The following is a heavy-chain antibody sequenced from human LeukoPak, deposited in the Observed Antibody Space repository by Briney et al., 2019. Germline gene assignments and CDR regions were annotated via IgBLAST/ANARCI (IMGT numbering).Heavy chain of an antibody. CDR1: GGSISSSSYY. CDR2: IYYSGST. J-gene: IGHJ4*02. V-gene: IGHV4-39*07. CDR3: AKGGGYYDSPGFQY. D-gene: IGHD3-3*01. Sequence: SETLSLTCTVSGGSISSSSYYWGWIRQPPGKGLEWIGSIYYSGSTYYNPSLKSRVTISVDTSKNQFSLKLSSVTAADTAVYYCAKGGGYYDSPGFQYWGQGILVTVSS.